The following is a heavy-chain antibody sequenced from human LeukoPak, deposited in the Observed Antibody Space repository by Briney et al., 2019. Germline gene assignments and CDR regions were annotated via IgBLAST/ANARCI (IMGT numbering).Heavy chain of an antibody. Sequence: GGSLRLSCAASGFTFNRYWMSWVRQAPGKGLEWVANIKQDGSEKYYVDSVKGRFTISRDNAKNSLYLQMNSLRAEDTAVYYCARVHSSSWYGENFDYWGQGTLVTVSS. V-gene: IGHV3-7*01. D-gene: IGHD6-13*01. CDR3: ARVHSSSWYGENFDY. J-gene: IGHJ4*02. CDR2: IKQDGSEK. CDR1: GFTFNRYW.